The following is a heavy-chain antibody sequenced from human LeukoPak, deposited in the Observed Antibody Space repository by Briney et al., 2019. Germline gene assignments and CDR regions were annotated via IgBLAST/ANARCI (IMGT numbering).Heavy chain of an antibody. D-gene: IGHD3-10*01. J-gene: IGHJ4*02. V-gene: IGHV3-23*01. CDR2: ITGSADRT. CDR1: GFTFSTYA. CDR3: ARPQVVVLNPFDY. Sequence: PGGSLRLSCAASGFTFSTYAMSWVRQAPGKGLEWVSAITGSADRTHYADSVKGRFTISRDNSKNIVYLQMNSLGAKDTAVYFCARPQVVVLNPFDYWGQGTLVTVSS.